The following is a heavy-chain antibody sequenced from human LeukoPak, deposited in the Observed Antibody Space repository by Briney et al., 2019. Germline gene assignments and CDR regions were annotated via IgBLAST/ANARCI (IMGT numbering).Heavy chain of an antibody. V-gene: IGHV3-23*01. D-gene: IGHD3-22*01. CDR3: ARDRITMIVVVTNSGMDV. CDR1: GFTFSSYA. CDR2: ISGSGGST. J-gene: IGHJ6*02. Sequence: VGSLRLSCAASGFTFSSYAMSWVRQAPGKGLEWVSAISGSGGSTYYADSVKGRFTISRDNSKNTLYLQMNSLRAEDTAVYYCARDRITMIVVVTNSGMDVWGQGTTVTVSS.